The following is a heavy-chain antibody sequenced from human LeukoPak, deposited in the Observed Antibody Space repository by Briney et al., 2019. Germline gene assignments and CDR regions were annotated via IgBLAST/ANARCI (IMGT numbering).Heavy chain of an antibody. Sequence: SETLSLTCAVTGNSITSNYCWGWIRQSPGKGLEWIGSIYHSGSTYYNPSFKSRVTISVDSSKDRFSLKLSSVTAADTAVYYCAGQHDSNGYYFYWGQGTLVTVSS. J-gene: IGHJ4*02. D-gene: IGHD3-22*01. V-gene: IGHV4-38-2*01. CDR3: AGQHDSNGYYFY. CDR2: IYHSGST. CDR1: GNSITSNYC.